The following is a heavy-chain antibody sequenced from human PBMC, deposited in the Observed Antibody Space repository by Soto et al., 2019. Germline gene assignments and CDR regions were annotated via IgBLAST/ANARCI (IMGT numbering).Heavy chain of an antibody. CDR1: GFTFSSNS. J-gene: IGHJ4*02. V-gene: IGHV3-48*02. D-gene: IGHD2-21*02. CDR2: ITSSSSTI. CDR3: ARGRVGTAYFDY. Sequence: VSLRLSCAASGFTFSSNSMNWVRQAPGKGLEWISYITSSSSTIYYADSVKGRFTISRDNAKNSVYLQMNSLRDEDTAVYYCARGRVGTAYFDYWGQGALVTVSS.